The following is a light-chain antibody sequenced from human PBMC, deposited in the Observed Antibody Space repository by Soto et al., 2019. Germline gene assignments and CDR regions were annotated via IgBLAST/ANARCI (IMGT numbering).Light chain of an antibody. V-gene: IGKV3-11*01. J-gene: IGKJ4*01. CDR2: DAS. CDR3: QQRSNWPGT. CDR1: QNVRSY. Sequence: VVLTQSPVTLSLSPGESATLSCRASQNVRSYLAWYQQRPGQAPRLLIYDASTRATGIPARFSGSGSGTDFTLSISSLEPEDFAVYYCQQRSNWPGTFGGGTKVEIK.